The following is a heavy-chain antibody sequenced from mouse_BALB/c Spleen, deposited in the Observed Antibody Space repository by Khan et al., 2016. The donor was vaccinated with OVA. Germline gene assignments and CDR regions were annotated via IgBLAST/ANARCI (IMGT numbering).Heavy chain of an antibody. CDR1: GYTFTSYW. V-gene: IGHV1S81*02. CDR2: TNPTNGRT. Sequence: QVQLQQPGAELVKAGASVKMSCKASGYTFTSYWMHWVKQRLGQGLEWFAETNPTNGRTYYNEKFKRKATLTVDKSSSTAYLLLCSPTFEAAAFYYCERIKKVLATYFDYWGQGTTLTVSS. D-gene: IGHD1-1*01. J-gene: IGHJ2*01. CDR3: ERIKKVLATYFDY.